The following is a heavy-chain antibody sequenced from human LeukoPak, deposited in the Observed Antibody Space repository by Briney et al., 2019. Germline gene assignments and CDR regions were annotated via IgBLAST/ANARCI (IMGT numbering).Heavy chain of an antibody. V-gene: IGHV4-4*07. CDR3: ARGPHCSSTSCYTRYYYYYMDV. J-gene: IGHJ6*03. Sequence: PSETLSLTCTVSGGSISSCYWSWIRQPAGKGLEWIGRIYTSGSTNYNPSLKSRVTMSVDTSKNQFSLKLSSVTAADTAVYYCARGPHCSSTSCYTRYYYYYMDVWGKGTTVTVSS. CDR1: GGSISSCY. D-gene: IGHD2-2*02. CDR2: IYTSGST.